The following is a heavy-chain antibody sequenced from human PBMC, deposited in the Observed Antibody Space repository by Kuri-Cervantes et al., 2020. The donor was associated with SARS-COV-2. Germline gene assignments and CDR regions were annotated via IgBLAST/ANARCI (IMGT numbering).Heavy chain of an antibody. J-gene: IGHJ4*02. CDR2: INPSDGST. Sequence: ASVKVSCKASGDVFGTYTISWVRQAPGQGLEWMGIINPSDGSTSYAQKFQGRVTMTRDTSISTAYMELSRLRSDDTAVYYCARDLSRIVVVPAAIASYWGQGTLVTVSS. CDR3: ARDLSRIVVVPAAIASY. CDR1: GDVFGTYT. V-gene: IGHV1-46*01. D-gene: IGHD2-2*02.